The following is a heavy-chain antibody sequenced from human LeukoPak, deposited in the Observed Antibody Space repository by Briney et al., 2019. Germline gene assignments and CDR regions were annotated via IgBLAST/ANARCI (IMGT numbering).Heavy chain of an antibody. CDR1: GGSISSYY. D-gene: IGHD2-21*01. J-gene: IGHJ3*02. V-gene: IGHV4-59*08. Sequence: SETLSLTCTVSGGSISSYYWSWIRQPPGKALEWIGYIYHSGSINYNPSLKSRVTISLDTSKNQFSLRLNSVTAADTAVYYCARRLRSSSSLNNSVGVVVGAFDIWGQGTMVTVSS. CDR2: IYHSGSI. CDR3: ARRLRSSSSLNNSVGVVVGAFDI.